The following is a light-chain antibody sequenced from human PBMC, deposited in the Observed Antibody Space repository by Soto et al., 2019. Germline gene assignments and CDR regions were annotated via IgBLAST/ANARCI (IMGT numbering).Light chain of an antibody. J-gene: IGKJ2*01. CDR3: QQRNSYPPT. V-gene: IGKV1-9*01. CDR2: AAY. CDR1: QGISSY. Sequence: DIQLTQSPSFLSASVGDRVTITCRASQGISSYLAWYQQKPGKAPKLLIYAAYTLQSGVPLRFSGSGSGTEFTLTIGSLQPEDFATYYCQQRNSYPPTFGQGTKLEIK.